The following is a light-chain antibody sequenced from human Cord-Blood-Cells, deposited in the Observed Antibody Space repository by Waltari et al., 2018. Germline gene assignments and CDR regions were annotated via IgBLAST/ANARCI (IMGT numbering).Light chain of an antibody. CDR3: CSYAGSYV. CDR2: EVS. Sequence: QSALTQPAYVFGSPVPSITISCTGTRSDVGSDNLVSWYQQHPGKAPKLMIYEVSKRPSGVSNRFSGSKSGNTASLTISGLQAEDEADYYCCSYAGSYVFGTGTKVTVL. V-gene: IGLV2-23*02. J-gene: IGLJ1*01. CDR1: RSDVGSDNL.